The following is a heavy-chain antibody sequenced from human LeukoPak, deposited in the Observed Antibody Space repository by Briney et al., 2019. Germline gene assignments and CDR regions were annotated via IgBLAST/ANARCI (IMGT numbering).Heavy chain of an antibody. Sequence: GGSLRLSCAASGFTFSSYSMNWVRQAPGKGLEWVSYISSSSSTIYYADPVKGRFTISRDNSKNTLYLQMNSLRAEDTAVYYCAKDAGRYGSGSYYDYWGQGTLVTVSS. CDR1: GFTFSSYS. CDR3: AKDAGRYGSGSYYDY. V-gene: IGHV3-48*01. CDR2: ISSSSSTI. J-gene: IGHJ4*02. D-gene: IGHD3-10*01.